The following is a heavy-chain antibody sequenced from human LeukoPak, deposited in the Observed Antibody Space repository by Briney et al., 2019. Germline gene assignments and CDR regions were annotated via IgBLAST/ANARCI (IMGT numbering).Heavy chain of an antibody. J-gene: IGHJ3*01. Sequence: GESLKISCKGLGYSFADYWIGWVRQMPGKGLEWMGIIYPDDSDVRYSPSFRGQVTISADKSINTASLQWSSLKASDIAMYYCARVAADDNSSSRGRLRSFDVWGQGTMVTVSS. CDR2: IYPDDSDV. CDR1: GYSFADYW. D-gene: IGHD4-11*01. V-gene: IGHV5-51*01. CDR3: ARVAADDNSSSRGRLRSFDV.